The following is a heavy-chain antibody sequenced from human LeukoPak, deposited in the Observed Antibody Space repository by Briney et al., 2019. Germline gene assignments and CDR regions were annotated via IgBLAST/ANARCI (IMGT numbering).Heavy chain of an antibody. CDR2: INPSGGST. J-gene: IGHJ4*02. CDR1: GYTFNNHY. CDR3: ARQGTYSSAIGMGY. Sequence: ASVTVSCKASGYTFNNHYMYWVRQAPGQGLEWMGVINPSGGSTSYAQKFQGRVTMTRGTSTRTVYMEVNSLRSEDTAVYYCARQGTYSSAIGMGYWGQGTLVTVSS. V-gene: IGHV1-46*02. D-gene: IGHD6-19*01.